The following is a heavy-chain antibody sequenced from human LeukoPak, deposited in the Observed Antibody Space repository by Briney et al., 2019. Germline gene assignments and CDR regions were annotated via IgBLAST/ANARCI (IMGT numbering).Heavy chain of an antibody. Sequence: AGGSLRLSCAASGFTFSSYGMHWVRQAPGKGLEWVAFIRYDGSNKYYAGSVKGRFTISRDNSKNTLYLQMNSLRAEDTAVYYCAKDGDSSGYYYFDYWGQGTLVTVSS. CDR3: AKDGDSSGYYYFDY. CDR1: GFTFSSYG. D-gene: IGHD3-22*01. CDR2: IRYDGSNK. V-gene: IGHV3-30*02. J-gene: IGHJ4*02.